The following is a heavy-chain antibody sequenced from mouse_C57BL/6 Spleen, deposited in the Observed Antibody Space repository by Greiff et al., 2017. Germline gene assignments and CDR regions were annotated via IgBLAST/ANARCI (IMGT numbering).Heavy chain of an antibody. CDR1: GYTFTDYE. Sequence: VQLQQSGAELVRPGASVTLSYKASGYTFTDYEMHWVKQTPVHGLEWIGAIDPETGGTAYNQKFKGKAILTADKSSSTAYMELRSLTAEDSAVYYCTQGLNFGYWGKGTTLTVSS. CDR3: TQGLNFGY. D-gene: IGHD6-1*01. V-gene: IGHV1-15*01. J-gene: IGHJ2*01. CDR2: IDPETGGT.